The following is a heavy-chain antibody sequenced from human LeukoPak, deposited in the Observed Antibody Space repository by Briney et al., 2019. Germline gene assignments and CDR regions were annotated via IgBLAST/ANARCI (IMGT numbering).Heavy chain of an antibody. D-gene: IGHD1-26*01. CDR3: ARADSGSYYYYYGMDV. Sequence: GGSLRLSCAASGFTVSSNYMSWVRQAPGKGLEWVSVIYSGGSTYYADSVKGRFTISRDNSKNTLYLQMNSQRAEDTAVYYCARADSGSYYYYYGMDVWGQGTTVTVSS. J-gene: IGHJ6*02. V-gene: IGHV3-53*01. CDR2: IYSGGST. CDR1: GFTVSSNY.